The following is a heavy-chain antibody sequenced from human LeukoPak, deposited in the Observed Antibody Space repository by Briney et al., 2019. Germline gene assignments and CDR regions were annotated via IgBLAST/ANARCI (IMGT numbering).Heavy chain of an antibody. J-gene: IGHJ4*02. Sequence: GGSLRLSCAASGFTFSTYWMSWVRQAPGKGLEWVSVIYSGGRINYADSVEGRFTISRDNSKNTLYLQMNSLRAEDTAVYYCATIRDGYNYYYFDYWGQGTLVTVSS. CDR2: IYSGGRI. CDR1: GFTFSTYW. V-gene: IGHV3-53*01. CDR3: ATIRDGYNYYYFDY. D-gene: IGHD5-24*01.